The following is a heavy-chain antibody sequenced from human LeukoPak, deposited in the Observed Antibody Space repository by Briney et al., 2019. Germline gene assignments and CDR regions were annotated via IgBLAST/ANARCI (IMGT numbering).Heavy chain of an antibody. CDR1: GGSFSGYY. CDR2: INHSGST. D-gene: IGHD5-18*01. J-gene: IGHJ5*02. Sequence: SETLSLTCAVYGGSFSGYYWSWIRQPPGKGLEWIGEINHSGSTSYNPSLKSRVTISVDTSKNQFSLKLSSVTAADTAVYYCASVAGGYSYGPISWFDPWGQGTLVTVSS. CDR3: ASVAGGYSYGPISWFDP. V-gene: IGHV4-34*01.